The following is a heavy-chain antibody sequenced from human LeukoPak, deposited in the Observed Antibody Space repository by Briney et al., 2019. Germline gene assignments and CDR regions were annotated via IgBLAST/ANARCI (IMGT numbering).Heavy chain of an antibody. CDR3: ARIDGDWEDY. CDR1: GYTFTSYY. V-gene: IGHV1-46*01. CDR2: INPSGGST. Sequence: ASVKVSCKASGYTFTSYYMHWVRQAPGQGLEWMGIINPSGGSTSYAQKFQGGVTMTRDTSTSTVYMELSSLRSEDAAVYYCARIDGDWEDYWGQGTLVTVSS. J-gene: IGHJ4*02. D-gene: IGHD2-21*02.